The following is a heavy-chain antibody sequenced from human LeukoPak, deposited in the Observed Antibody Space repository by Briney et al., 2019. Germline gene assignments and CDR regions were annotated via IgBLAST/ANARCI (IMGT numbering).Heavy chain of an antibody. Sequence: GGSLRLXCAASGFTFSSYEMNWVRQAPGKVREWVSYISSSGSTIYYADSVKGRFTISRDNAKNSLYLQMNSLRAEDTAVYYCARVPDYYGSGTHWGQGTLVTVSS. CDR1: GFTFSSYE. CDR3: ARVPDYYGSGTH. V-gene: IGHV3-48*03. CDR2: ISSSGSTI. D-gene: IGHD3-10*01. J-gene: IGHJ4*02.